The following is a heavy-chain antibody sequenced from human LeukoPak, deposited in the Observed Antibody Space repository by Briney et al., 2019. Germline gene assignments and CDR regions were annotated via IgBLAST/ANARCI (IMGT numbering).Heavy chain of an antibody. D-gene: IGHD1-26*01. Sequence: SETLSLTCAVSDYSVSIDYSWAWIRQPPGKGLEWIGSIYHSGNNYYNPSLKSRVTMSPDTSNNQISLNLTSVTASDTAVYFCAGFKSGTYYFDNWGQETLVTVSS. CDR1: DYSVSIDYS. CDR3: AGFKSGTYYFDN. J-gene: IGHJ4*02. CDR2: IYHSGNN. V-gene: IGHV4-38-2*01.